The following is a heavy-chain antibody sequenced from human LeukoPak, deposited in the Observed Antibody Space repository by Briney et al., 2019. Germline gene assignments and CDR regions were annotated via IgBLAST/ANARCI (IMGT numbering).Heavy chain of an antibody. V-gene: IGHV4-38-2*01. Sequence: SETLSLTCAVSGYSISSGYYWGWIRPPPGKGLEWIGSMSHNRGTYYNPSLKSRVTISMDTSKNQFSLRLSSVTAAGTAVYYCASYYASGVSAYNYYGMDVWGKGTTVTVSS. CDR1: GYSISSGYY. CDR3: ASYYASGVSAYNYYGMDV. J-gene: IGHJ6*04. D-gene: IGHD3-10*01. CDR2: MSHNRGT.